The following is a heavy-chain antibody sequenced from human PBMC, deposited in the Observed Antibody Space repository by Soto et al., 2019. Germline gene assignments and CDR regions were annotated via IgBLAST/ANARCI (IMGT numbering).Heavy chain of an antibody. V-gene: IGHV1-46*01. J-gene: IGHJ5*02. D-gene: IGHD2-15*01. Sequence: ASVKVSFKASGYTFTSYYMHWVRQAPGQGLEWMGIINPSGGSTSYAQKFQGRVTMTRDTSTSTVYMELSSLRSEDTAVYYCARDAALEYCSGGSCYPSNWFDPWGQGTLVTVSS. CDR1: GYTFTSYY. CDR2: INPSGGST. CDR3: ARDAALEYCSGGSCYPSNWFDP.